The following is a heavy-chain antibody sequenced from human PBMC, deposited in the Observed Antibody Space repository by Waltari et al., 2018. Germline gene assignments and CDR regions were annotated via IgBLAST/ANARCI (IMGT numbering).Heavy chain of an antibody. CDR1: GFTFSSYR. CDR3: ARDAGPWAFDI. CDR2: ISSSSSYI. J-gene: IGHJ3*02. Sequence: EVQLVESGGGLVKPGGSLRLSCAASGFTFSSYRMNWVRQAPGKGLEWVSSISSSSSYIYYADSVKGRFTISRDNAKNSLYLQMNSLRAEDTAVYYCARDAGPWAFDIWGQGTMVTVSS. V-gene: IGHV3-21*01.